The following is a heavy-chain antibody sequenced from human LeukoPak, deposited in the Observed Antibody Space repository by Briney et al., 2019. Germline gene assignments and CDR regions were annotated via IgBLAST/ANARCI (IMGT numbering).Heavy chain of an antibody. CDR3: AKDSPASDYFDY. J-gene: IGHJ4*02. V-gene: IGHV3-23*01. Sequence: PGGSLRLSCAASGFTFSSYGMSWVRQAPGRGLEWVSAISGSGGSTYYADSVKGRFTISRDNSKNTLYLQMNSLRAEDTAVYYCAKDSPASDYFDYWGQGTLVTVSS. CDR2: ISGSGGST. CDR1: GFTFSSYG.